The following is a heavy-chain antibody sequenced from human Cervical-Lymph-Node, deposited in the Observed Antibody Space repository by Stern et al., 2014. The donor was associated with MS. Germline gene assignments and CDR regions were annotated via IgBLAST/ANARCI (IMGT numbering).Heavy chain of an antibody. CDR3: ASAHPATRRGYKGMNV. Sequence: QVQLVQSGSVVRKPGSSVNVSCKASGGTFRNFAVNWVRQAPGQGLEWVGGIIPVFGTPTYAQKLQGRVTIISDESTSTVYVELSSLTTEDTAIYFCASAHPATRRGYKGMNVWGQGTTIAVSS. CDR1: GGTFRNFA. CDR2: IIPVFGTP. D-gene: IGHD2-2*01. J-gene: IGHJ6*02. V-gene: IGHV1-69*01.